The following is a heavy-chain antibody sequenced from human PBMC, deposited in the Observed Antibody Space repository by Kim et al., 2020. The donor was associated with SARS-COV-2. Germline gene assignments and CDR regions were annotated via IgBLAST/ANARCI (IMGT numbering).Heavy chain of an antibody. V-gene: IGHV4-34*01. CDR3: ARFRQLGYYYYGMDV. D-gene: IGHD6-13*01. CDR1: GGSFSGYY. J-gene: IGHJ6*02. CDR2: INHSGST. Sequence: SETLSLTCAVYGGSFSGYYWSWIRQPPGKGLEWIGEINHSGSTNYNPSLKSRVTISVDTSKNQFSLKLSSVTAADTAVYYCARFRQLGYYYYGMDVWGQGTTVTVSS.